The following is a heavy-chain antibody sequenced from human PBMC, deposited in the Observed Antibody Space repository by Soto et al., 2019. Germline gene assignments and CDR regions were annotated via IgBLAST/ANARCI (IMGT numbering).Heavy chain of an antibody. CDR2: FSGGSGAI. V-gene: IGHV3-23*01. Sequence: GGSVRLSCAVSGFSLGPYGVTWVRQTPEKGLEWVTGFSGGSGAIFYADSVRGRFTISRDSSTAYLQMNNLRPEDTAVYFCARWNGFGDSWGQGSLVTVSS. D-gene: IGHD1-1*01. J-gene: IGHJ4*02. CDR3: ARWNGFGDS. CDR1: GFSLGPYG.